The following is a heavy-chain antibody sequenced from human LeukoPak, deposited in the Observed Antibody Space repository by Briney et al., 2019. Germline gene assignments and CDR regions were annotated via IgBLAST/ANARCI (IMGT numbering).Heavy chain of an antibody. CDR2: ISGSGGST. V-gene: IGHV3-23*01. Sequence: GGSLRLSCAASGFTFSSYAMSWVRQAPGKGLEWVSAISGSGGSTYYADSVKGRFTISRDNSKNTLYLQMNSLRAEDTAVYYCAKMSTTSCYTCDYYYMDVWGKGTTVTVSS. J-gene: IGHJ6*03. CDR1: GFTFSSYA. D-gene: IGHD2-2*02. CDR3: AKMSTTSCYTCDYYYMDV.